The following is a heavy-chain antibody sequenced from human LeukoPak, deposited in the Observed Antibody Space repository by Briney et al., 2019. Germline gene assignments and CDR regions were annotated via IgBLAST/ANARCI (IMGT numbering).Heavy chain of an antibody. D-gene: IGHD1-20*01. Sequence: GGSLRLSCTASGFTFINYSMNWVRQAPGKGLEWVANIKQDGSEKYYVDSVKGRFTISRDNSKNTLYLQMNSLRAEDTAVYYCAKDPSYNWNYLTYWGQGTLVTVSS. V-gene: IGHV3-7*01. CDR3: AKDPSYNWNYLTY. J-gene: IGHJ4*02. CDR1: GFTFINYS. CDR2: IKQDGSEK.